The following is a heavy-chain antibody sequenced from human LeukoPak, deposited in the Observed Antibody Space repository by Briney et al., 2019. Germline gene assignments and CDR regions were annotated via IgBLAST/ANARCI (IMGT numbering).Heavy chain of an antibody. CDR3: ARGFTVTTYLDAFDI. CDR1: DYTFTSYG. CDR2: INPNSGGT. V-gene: IGHV1-2*02. J-gene: IGHJ3*02. D-gene: IGHD4-17*01. Sequence: ASVKVSCKASDYTFTSYGFSWVRQAPGQGLEWMGWINPNSGGTNYAQKFQGRVTMTRDTSISTAYMELSRLRSDDTAVYYCARGFTVTTYLDAFDIWGQGPMVTVSS.